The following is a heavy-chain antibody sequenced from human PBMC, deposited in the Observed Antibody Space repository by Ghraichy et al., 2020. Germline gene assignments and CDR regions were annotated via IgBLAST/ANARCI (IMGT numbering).Heavy chain of an antibody. V-gene: IGHV3-64D*06. J-gene: IGHJ4*02. D-gene: IGHD3-3*01. CDR2: ISANGGNT. CDR1: GFTFSNYA. CDR3: VKVGRDFWSGYYSGKIFDY. Sequence: GESLNISCSASGFTFSNYAMQWVRQTPGKGLEDVSAISANGGNTYYIGSVKGRFTVSRDNSKSTLYLQMSRLRAEDTAVYYCVKVGRDFWSGYYSGKIFDYWGQGTLV.